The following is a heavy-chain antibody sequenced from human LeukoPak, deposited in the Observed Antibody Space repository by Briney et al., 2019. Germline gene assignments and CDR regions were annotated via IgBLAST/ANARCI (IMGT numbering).Heavy chain of an antibody. J-gene: IGHJ4*02. CDR2: INPSGGST. Sequence: GASAKVSCKASGYTFTSYYMHWVRQAPGQGLEWMGIINPSGGSTSYAQKFRGRVTMTRDTSTSTVYMELSSLRSEDTAVYYCAREVEMATTCFDYWGQGTLVTVSS. CDR1: GYTFTSYY. CDR3: AREVEMATTCFDY. V-gene: IGHV1-46*01. D-gene: IGHD5-24*01.